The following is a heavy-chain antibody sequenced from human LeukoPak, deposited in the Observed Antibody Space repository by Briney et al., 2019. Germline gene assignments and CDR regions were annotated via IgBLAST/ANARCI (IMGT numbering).Heavy chain of an antibody. J-gene: IGHJ4*02. CDR2: IYYSGTT. CDR1: GGSISSYY. D-gene: IGHD6-19*01. V-gene: IGHV4-59*08. CDR3: ARVNRGTGYSSGWSKHFDY. Sequence: SETLSLTCTVSGGSISSYYWSWIRQPPGKGLEWIGYIYYSGTTNYNPSLKSRVTILVDTSKNQFSLNLSSVTAADTAVYYCARVNRGTGYSSGWSKHFDYWGQGTLVTVSS.